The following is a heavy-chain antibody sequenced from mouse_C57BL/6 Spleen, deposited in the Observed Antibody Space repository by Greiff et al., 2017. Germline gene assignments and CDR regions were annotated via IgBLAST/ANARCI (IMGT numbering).Heavy chain of an antibody. CDR3: ARSPHYAMDY. CDR2: IRNKANGYTT. V-gene: IGHV7-3*01. Sequence: EVKVVESGGGLVQPGGSLSLSCAASGFTFTDYYMSWVRQPPGKALEWLGFIRNKANGYTTEYSASVKGRFTISRDNSQSILYLQMNALRAEDSATYYCARSPHYAMDYWGQGTSVTVSS. CDR1: GFTFTDYY. J-gene: IGHJ4*01.